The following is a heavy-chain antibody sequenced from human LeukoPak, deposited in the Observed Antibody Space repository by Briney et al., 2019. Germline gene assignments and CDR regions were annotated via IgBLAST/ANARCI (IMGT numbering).Heavy chain of an antibody. CDR1: GFTFSSYS. CDR2: ISSSSSYI. J-gene: IGHJ4*02. D-gene: IGHD3-10*01. V-gene: IGHV3-21*05. Sequence: GGSLRLSCAASGFTFSSYSMNWVRQAPGKGLEWVSYISSSSSYIYYADSVKGRFTISRDNAKNSLYLQMNSLRAEDTALYYCARDSTTLGESYDYWGQGTLVTVSS. CDR3: ARDSTTLGESYDY.